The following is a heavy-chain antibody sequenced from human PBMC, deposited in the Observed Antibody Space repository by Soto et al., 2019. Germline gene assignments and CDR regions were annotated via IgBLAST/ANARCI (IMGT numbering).Heavy chain of an antibody. V-gene: IGHV4-39*01. CDR1: GGSITSSRYH. CDR3: ARHAFITLDFLAS. CDR2: ISYGGST. Sequence: SETLSLTCTVSGGSITSSRYHWAWIRQPPGKGLEWIGTISYGGSTFDNPSLKSRVTISVDTSKNQFSLRLSSVTAADTAVYYCARHAFITLDFLASWGQGTLVTVSS. J-gene: IGHJ4*02. D-gene: IGHD3-10*01.